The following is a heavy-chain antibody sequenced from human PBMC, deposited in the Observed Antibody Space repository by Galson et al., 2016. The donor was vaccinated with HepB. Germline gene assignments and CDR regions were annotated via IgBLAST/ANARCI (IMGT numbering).Heavy chain of an antibody. J-gene: IGHJ4*02. CDR2: IEPEASDA. CDR1: KYTFSNYW. D-gene: IGHD3-16*01. Sequence: QSGAEVKKPGESLKISCKASKYTFSNYWIAWVRQMPGKGLEWMGAIEPEASDARYSPSFHSPVTIPADKSIRTAYLQWASLKASDTAIYYCARRLTHDSRIWDIDYWGQGTLVTVSS. CDR3: ARRLTHDSRIWDIDY. V-gene: IGHV5-51*01.